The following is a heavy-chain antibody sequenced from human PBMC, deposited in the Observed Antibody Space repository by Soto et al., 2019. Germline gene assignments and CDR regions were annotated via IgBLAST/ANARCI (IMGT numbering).Heavy chain of an antibody. J-gene: IGHJ5*02. CDR3: ANQLEYCTGTNCQNWFDV. V-gene: IGHV1-18*01. CDR2: ISAYNGNT. Sequence: ASVKVSCKASGYTFPSYGIRWVRQAPGQGLEWMGWISAYNGNTNYAQKLQGRVTMTTDTSTSTAYMELRSLRSDDTAVYYYANQLEYCTGTNCQNWFDVWGQGTPVTVSS. CDR1: GYTFPSYG. D-gene: IGHD2-2*01.